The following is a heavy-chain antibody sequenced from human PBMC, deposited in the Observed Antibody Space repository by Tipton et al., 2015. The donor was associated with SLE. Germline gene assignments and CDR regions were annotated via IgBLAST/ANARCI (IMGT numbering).Heavy chain of an antibody. V-gene: IGHV3-21*01. CDR1: GFTFSSYG. J-gene: IGHJ6*02. CDR2: ISSSSTYI. CDR3: ARDRETLAAAGGGMDV. Sequence: GSLRLSCAASGFTFSSYGMNWVRQAPGKGLEWVSSISSSSTYIYYADSVKGRFTISRDNAKNSLYLQMNSLRAEDTALYYCARDRETLAAAGGGMDVWGQGTTVTVSS. D-gene: IGHD6-13*01.